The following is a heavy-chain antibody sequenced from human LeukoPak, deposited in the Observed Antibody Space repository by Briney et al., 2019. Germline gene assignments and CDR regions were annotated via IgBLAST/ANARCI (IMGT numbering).Heavy chain of an antibody. J-gene: IGHJ4*02. D-gene: IGHD2-21*01. V-gene: IGHV3-7*01. Sequence: GGSLRLSCAASGFTYSSYWMSWVRQAPGKGLEWVANIKEDGSEKYYVDSVKGRFTISRDNARNSLYLQMNSLRAEDTAVYYCARGVGGADYWGQGTLVTVSS. CDR2: IKEDGSEK. CDR3: ARGVGGADY. CDR1: GFTYSSYW.